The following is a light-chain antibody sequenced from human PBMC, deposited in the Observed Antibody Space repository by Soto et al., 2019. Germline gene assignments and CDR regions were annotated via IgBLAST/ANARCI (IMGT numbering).Light chain of an antibody. CDR3: QQGNSLPLT. CDR2: GAT. Sequence: DIQMTQSPSTLSASVGDRVTITCRASQSVRAWLAWYQQKEGKAPKLLIYGATSLLRGVPRRFSGSGSGTDFTLTISGLLPEDFATYYCQQGNSLPLTFGGGTKVDIK. V-gene: IGKV1-12*01. CDR1: QSVRAW. J-gene: IGKJ4*01.